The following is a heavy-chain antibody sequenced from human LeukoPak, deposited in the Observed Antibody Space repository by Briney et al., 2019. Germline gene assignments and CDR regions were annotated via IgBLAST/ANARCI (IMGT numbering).Heavy chain of an antibody. Sequence: PGGSLRLSCAASGFTFSSYAMSWVRQAPGKGLEWVSSISSSSSYIYYADSVKGRFTISRDNAQNSLYLQMNSLRVEDTALYYCGKGGPSLYHYYGVDVWGQGTTVTVSS. CDR3: GKGGPSLYHYYGVDV. J-gene: IGHJ6*02. D-gene: IGHD6-25*01. V-gene: IGHV3-21*04. CDR1: GFTFSSYA. CDR2: ISSSSSYI.